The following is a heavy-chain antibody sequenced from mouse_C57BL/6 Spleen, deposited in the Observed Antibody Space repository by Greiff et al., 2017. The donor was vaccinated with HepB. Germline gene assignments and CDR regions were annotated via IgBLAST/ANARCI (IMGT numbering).Heavy chain of an antibody. J-gene: IGHJ2*01. V-gene: IGHV5-9-1*02. CDR3: TRGYYGSSPFDY. CDR1: GFTFSSYA. D-gene: IGHD1-1*01. CDR2: ISSGGDYI. Sequence: DVMLVESGEGLVKPGGSLKLSCAASGFTFSSYAMSWVRQTPEKRLEWVAYISSGGDYIYYADTVKGRFTISRDNARNTLYLQMSSLKSEDTAMYYCTRGYYGSSPFDYWGQGTTLTVSS.